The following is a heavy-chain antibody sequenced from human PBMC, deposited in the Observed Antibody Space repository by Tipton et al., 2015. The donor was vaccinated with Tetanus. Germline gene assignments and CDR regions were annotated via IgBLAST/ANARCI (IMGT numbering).Heavy chain of an antibody. V-gene: IGHV4-61*08. CDR1: GASLRGGDYH. D-gene: IGHD3-3*01. CDR3: ARANYEFPKKGPFDS. Sequence: GLVKPSETLSLTCTVSGASLRGGDYHWSWIRQPPGKGLEWLAYISGSGTSNSNYFLKSRITMTHDTSRNQFSLRLTSVTAADTAVYYCARANYEFPKKGPFDSWGQGALVIVSS. J-gene: IGHJ4*02. CDR2: ISGSGTS.